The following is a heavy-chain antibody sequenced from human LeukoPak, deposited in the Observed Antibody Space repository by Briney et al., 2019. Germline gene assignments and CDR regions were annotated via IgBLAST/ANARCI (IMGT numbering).Heavy chain of an antibody. Sequence: PWGSLRLSCAASGFTFSSYSMNWVRQAPGKGLEWVSSISSSSSYIYYADSVKGRFTISRDNAKNSLYLQMNSLRAEDTAVYYCVRPEKWLVPGAFDIWGQGAMVTVSS. D-gene: IGHD6-19*01. V-gene: IGHV3-21*01. CDR2: ISSSSSYI. J-gene: IGHJ3*02. CDR1: GFTFSSYS. CDR3: VRPEKWLVPGAFDI.